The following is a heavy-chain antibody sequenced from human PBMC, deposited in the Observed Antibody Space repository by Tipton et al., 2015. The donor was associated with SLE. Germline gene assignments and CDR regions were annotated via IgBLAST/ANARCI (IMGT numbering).Heavy chain of an antibody. CDR1: DGSISGFA. J-gene: IGHJ6*02. CDR3: ALGMTTVSLNGMDV. V-gene: IGHV4-34*12. CDR2: MLYSGAT. D-gene: IGHD4-17*01. Sequence: TLSLTCDVYDGSISGFAWSWIRQPPGQGLEWIGEMLYSGATNYKSYLESRVTISVDTSKRHLTLRLRSVTAADTAIYYCALGMTTVSLNGMDVWGQGTTVTVSS.